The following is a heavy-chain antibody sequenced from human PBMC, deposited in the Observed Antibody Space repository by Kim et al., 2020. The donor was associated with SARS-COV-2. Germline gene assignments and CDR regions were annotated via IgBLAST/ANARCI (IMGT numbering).Heavy chain of an antibody. V-gene: IGHV4-59*01. D-gene: IGHD3-22*01. CDR1: GGSISSYY. Sequence: SETLSLTCTVSGGSISSYYWSWIRQPPGKGLEWIGYIYYSGSTNYNPSLKSRVTISVDTSKNQFSLKLSSVTAADTAVYYCARTAEDYYDSSGYQAGVDYWGQGTLVTVSS. J-gene: IGHJ4*02. CDR3: ARTAEDYYDSSGYQAGVDY. CDR2: IYYSGST.